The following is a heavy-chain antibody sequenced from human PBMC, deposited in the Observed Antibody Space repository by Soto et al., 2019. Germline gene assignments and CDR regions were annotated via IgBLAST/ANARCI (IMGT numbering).Heavy chain of an antibody. CDR2: ITSSTNYI. J-gene: IGHJ4*02. CDR3: ARGPAGYSYEF. CDR1: GFTFSIYS. D-gene: IGHD5-18*01. Sequence: EVQLVESGGGLVKPGGSLRLSCAASGFTFSIYSMNWVRQAPGKGLEWVSSITSSTNYIYYADSVKGRFTISRDNAKNSLYLQMNSLRAEDTAVYYCARGPAGYSYEFGGQGTLVTVSS. V-gene: IGHV3-21*01.